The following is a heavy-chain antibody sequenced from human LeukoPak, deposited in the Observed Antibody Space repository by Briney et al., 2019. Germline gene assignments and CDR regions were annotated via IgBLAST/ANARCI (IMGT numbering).Heavy chain of an antibody. CDR3: ARATKRWLQKRHVYFDY. D-gene: IGHD5-24*01. CDR1: GGSFSGYY. CDR2: INHSGST. J-gene: IGHJ4*02. Sequence: KPSETLSLTCAVYGGSFSGYYWSWIRQPPGKGLEWIGEINHSGSTNYNPSLKSRVTISVDTSKNQFSPKLSSVTAADTAVYYCARATKRWLQKRHVYFDYWGQGTLVTVSS. V-gene: IGHV4-34*01.